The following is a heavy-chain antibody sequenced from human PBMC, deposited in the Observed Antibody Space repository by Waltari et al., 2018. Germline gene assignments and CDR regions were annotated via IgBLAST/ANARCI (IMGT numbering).Heavy chain of an antibody. Sequence: QVQLQESGPGLVKPSQTLSLTCPVSGGSISSGDYYWSWIRQPPGKGLEWIGYIYYSGSTYYNPSLKSRVTISVDTSKNQFSLKLSSVTAADTAVYYCARRSRYDYIWGSYRPLDYWGQGTLVTVSS. CDR2: IYYSGST. CDR3: ARRSRYDYIWGSYRPLDY. J-gene: IGHJ4*02. CDR1: GGSISSGDYY. D-gene: IGHD3-16*02. V-gene: IGHV4-30-4*08.